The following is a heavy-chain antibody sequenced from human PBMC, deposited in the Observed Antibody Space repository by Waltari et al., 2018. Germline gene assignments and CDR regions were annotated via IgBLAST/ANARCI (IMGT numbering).Heavy chain of an antibody. CDR1: GFTFTDHF. Sequence: VQLVQSGAEVKKPGASVKVSCKASGFTFTDHFIPWVRQAPGQGLEWMGIIYPGDSDTRYSPSFQGQVTISADKSISTAYLQWSSLKASDTAMYYCARWISAARRVDYWGQGTLVTVSS. D-gene: IGHD6-6*01. J-gene: IGHJ4*02. CDR2: IYPGDSDT. V-gene: IGHV5-51*01. CDR3: ARWISAARRVDY.